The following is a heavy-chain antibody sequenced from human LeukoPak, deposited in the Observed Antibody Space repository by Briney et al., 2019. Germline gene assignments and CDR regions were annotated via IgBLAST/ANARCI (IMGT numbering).Heavy chain of an antibody. J-gene: IGHJ5*02. V-gene: IGHV4-4*07. CDR3: ARDRGGNSWYNWHDA. D-gene: IGHD2/OR15-2a*01. Sequence: PSETLSLTCTVSGDSITTNHWSWIRQPAGKGLEWISRIRFNGNTDYNPSLKSRLTTSIDTPGNQFSLKLHSVTAADTAVYYCARDRGGNSWYNWHDAWGQGTLVTVSS. CDR1: GDSITTNH. CDR2: IRFNGNT.